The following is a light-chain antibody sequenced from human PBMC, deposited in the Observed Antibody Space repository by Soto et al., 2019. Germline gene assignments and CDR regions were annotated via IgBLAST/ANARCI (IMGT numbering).Light chain of an antibody. CDR3: SSWAGTTSYG. J-gene: IGLJ1*01. Sequence: QSVLTQPPSASGSPGQSVTIPCTGTSSDVGGYNYVSWYQQHPGKAPKLMIYEVSKRPSGVPDRFSGSKSGNTASPTVSGLQAGIKADYSSSSWAGTTSYGVGTGPKVTVL. CDR1: SSDVGGYNY. CDR2: EVS. V-gene: IGLV2-8*01.